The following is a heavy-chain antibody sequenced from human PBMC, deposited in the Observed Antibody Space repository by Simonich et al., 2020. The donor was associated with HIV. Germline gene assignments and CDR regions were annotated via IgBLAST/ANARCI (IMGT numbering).Heavy chain of an antibody. CDR1: GFSFSSYG. V-gene: IGHV3-30*18. CDR3: AKGLREYYYGSGGGYGMDV. J-gene: IGHJ6*02. Sequence: GGGVVQPGRSLRLSCAASGFSFSSYGMHWVRQAPGKGLEWVAGIWYDESNKYYADSVKGRFTISRDNSKNTLYLQRNRLRTEDTAMYYGAKGLREYYYGSGGGYGMDVWGQGTTVTVSS. CDR2: IWYDESNK. D-gene: IGHD3-10*01.